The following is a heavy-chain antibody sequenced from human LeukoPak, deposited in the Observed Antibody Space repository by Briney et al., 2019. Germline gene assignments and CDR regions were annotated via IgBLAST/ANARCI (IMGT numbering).Heavy chain of an antibody. CDR3: AKDMVRYCSSTSCHSPMDV. Sequence: GGSLRLSCAASGFTFDDYAMHWVRQAPGKGLEWVSGISWNSGSIGYADSVKGRFTISRDNAKNSLYLQMNSVRAEGTALYYCAKDMVRYCSSTSCHSPMDVWGKGTTVTVSS. V-gene: IGHV3-9*01. D-gene: IGHD2-2*02. CDR1: GFTFDDYA. CDR2: ISWNSGSI. J-gene: IGHJ6*03.